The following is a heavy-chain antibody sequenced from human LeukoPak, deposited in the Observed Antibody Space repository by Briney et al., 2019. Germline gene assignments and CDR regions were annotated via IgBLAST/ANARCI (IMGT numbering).Heavy chain of an antibody. CDR2: IYPGDSHT. CDR3: ARPRTGGDYYYGMDV. CDR1: GYSFTSYW. V-gene: IGHV5-51*01. J-gene: IGHJ6*02. Sequence: GESLQISCKGSGYSFTSYWIVWVRQMPGKGLEWMGIIYPGDSHTRYSPSFQGQVTISSDKPISTAYLQWSSLQASDTATYYCARPRTGGDYYYGMDVWGQGTTVTVSS. D-gene: IGHD1-1*01.